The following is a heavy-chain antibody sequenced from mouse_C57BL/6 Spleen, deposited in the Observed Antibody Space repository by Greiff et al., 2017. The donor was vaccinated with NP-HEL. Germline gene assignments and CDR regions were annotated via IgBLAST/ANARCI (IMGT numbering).Heavy chain of an antibody. CDR2: ISSGSSTI. J-gene: IGHJ1*03. CDR3: ASGDYDVWYFDV. Sequence: EVHLVESGGGLVKPGGSLKLSCAASGFTFSDYGMHWVRQAPEKGLEWVAYISSGSSTIYYADTVKGRFTISRDNAKNTLFLQMTSLRSEDTAMYYCASGDYDVWYFDVWGTGTTVTVSS. CDR1: GFTFSDYG. V-gene: IGHV5-17*01. D-gene: IGHD2-4*01.